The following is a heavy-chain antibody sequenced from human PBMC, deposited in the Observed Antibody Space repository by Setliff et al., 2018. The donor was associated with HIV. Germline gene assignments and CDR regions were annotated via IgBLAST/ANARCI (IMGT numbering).Heavy chain of an antibody. Sequence: ETLSLTCAVSGDSISTGNWWSWVRQPPGKGLEWVSSISTSSRYLSYSASVKGRVTISRDNAKNSLYLQMNSLRVEDTAVYYCARVGRELSGTFCHMGVWGKGTTVTVSS. V-gene: IGHV3-21*01. D-gene: IGHD1-7*01. CDR3: ARVGRELSGTFCHMGV. CDR1: GDSISTGNW. J-gene: IGHJ6*03. CDR2: ISTSSRYL.